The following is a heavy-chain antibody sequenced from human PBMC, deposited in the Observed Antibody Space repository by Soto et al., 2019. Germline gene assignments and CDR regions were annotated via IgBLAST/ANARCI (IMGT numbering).Heavy chain of an antibody. D-gene: IGHD3-22*01. V-gene: IGHV3-48*01. CDR3: ASGRYYYDSSGFMDFAY. J-gene: IGHJ4*02. Sequence: GGSLRLSCAASGFTFSSYSMNWVRQAPGKGLEWVSFITSSSSTIYYADSVKGRFTISKDNAKNLLYLQMNSLRAEDTAVYYCASGRYYYDSSGFMDFAYWGQGTLVTVSS. CDR1: GFTFSSYS. CDR2: ITSSSSTI.